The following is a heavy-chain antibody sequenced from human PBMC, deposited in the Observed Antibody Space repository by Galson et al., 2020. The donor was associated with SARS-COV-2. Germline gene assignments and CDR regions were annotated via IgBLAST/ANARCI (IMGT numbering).Heavy chain of an antibody. J-gene: IGHJ5*02. D-gene: IGHD6-19*01. V-gene: IGHV4-4*07. CDR3: AREGGSGGWYSHP. CDR2: IYTSGTT. Sequence: SETLSLTCTVSGGSSSNYHWSWIRQPAGKGLEWIGRIYTSGTTTYNPSLNSGVTMSVDTSKNQFSLKLRSATAADTAVYYCAREGGSGGWYSHPWGQGTLVTVSS. CDR1: GGSSSNYH.